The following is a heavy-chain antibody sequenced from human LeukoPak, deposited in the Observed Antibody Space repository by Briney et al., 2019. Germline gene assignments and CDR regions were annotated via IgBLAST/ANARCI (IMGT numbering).Heavy chain of an antibody. D-gene: IGHD1-14*01. V-gene: IGHV4-38-2*02. CDR1: GYSISSGYY. J-gene: IGHJ4*02. Sequence: SETLSLTCTLSGYSISSGYYWGWIRQPPGKGLEWIGSIYHSGSTYHNPSLKSRVTISVDTSKNQFSLKLSSVTAADTAVYYCAREPERREPYNPFDYWGQGTLVTVSS. CDR3: AREPERREPYNPFDY. CDR2: IYHSGST.